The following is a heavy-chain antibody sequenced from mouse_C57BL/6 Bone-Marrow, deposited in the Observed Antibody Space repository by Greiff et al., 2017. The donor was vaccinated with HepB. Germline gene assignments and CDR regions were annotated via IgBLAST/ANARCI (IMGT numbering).Heavy chain of an antibody. CDR1: GFTFSDYY. CDR3: ASIDGTGAY. Sequence: EVKVVESGGGLVQPGGSLKLSCAASGFTFSDYYMYWVRQTPEKRLEWVAYISNGGGSTYYPDTVKGRFTISRDNAKNTLYLQMSRLKSEDTAMYYCASIDGTGAYWGQGTLVTVSA. D-gene: IGHD2-3*01. V-gene: IGHV5-12*01. J-gene: IGHJ3*01. CDR2: ISNGGGST.